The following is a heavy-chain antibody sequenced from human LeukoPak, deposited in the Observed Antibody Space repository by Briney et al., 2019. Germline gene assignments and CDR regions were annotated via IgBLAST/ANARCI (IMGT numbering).Heavy chain of an antibody. Sequence: ASVKVSCKASGYTFTSYYMHWVRQAPGQGLEWMGIINPSGGSTSYAQKFQGRVTMTRDTSISTAYMELSRLRSEDTAVYYCARAGGRSWFDPWGQGTLVTVSS. CDR1: GYTFTSYY. CDR2: INPSGGST. CDR3: ARAGGRSWFDP. V-gene: IGHV1-46*01. J-gene: IGHJ5*02.